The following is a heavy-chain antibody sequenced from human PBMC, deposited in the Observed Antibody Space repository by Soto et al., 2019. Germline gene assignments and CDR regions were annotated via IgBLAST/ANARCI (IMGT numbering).Heavy chain of an antibody. CDR2: IDPSDSYT. CDR3: ARVRAQYEHPDY. D-gene: IGHD3-16*01. V-gene: IGHV5-10-1*01. J-gene: IGHJ4*02. CDR1: GYSFTGYW. Sequence: GESLKISCKGSGYSFTGYWISWVRQMPGKGLEWMGRIDPSDSYTNYSPSFQGHVTISADKSISTAYLQWSSLKASDTAMYYCARVRAQYEHPDYWGQGTLVTVSS.